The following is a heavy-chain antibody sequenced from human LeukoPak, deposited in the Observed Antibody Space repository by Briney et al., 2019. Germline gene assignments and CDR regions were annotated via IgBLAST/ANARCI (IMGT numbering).Heavy chain of an antibody. V-gene: IGHV4-4*07. CDR2: IHTSGST. J-gene: IGHJ6*03. Sequence: SETLSLTCTVSGVSISSYYWSWIRQPAGKGLEWIGRIHTSGSTSYSPSLKSRVTISVDTSKNQFSLKLSSATAADTAVYYCARDRFDDRSGYYYHYQYYMDVWGKGTTVTVSS. D-gene: IGHD3-22*01. CDR1: GVSISSYY. CDR3: ARDRFDDRSGYYYHYQYYMDV.